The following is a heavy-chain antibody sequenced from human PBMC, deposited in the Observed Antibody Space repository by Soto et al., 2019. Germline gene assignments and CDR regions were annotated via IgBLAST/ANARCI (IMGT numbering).Heavy chain of an antibody. Sequence: QVQLQESGPGLVKPSQTLSLTCSVSGVSITSSDSYWSLIRQPPGKGLEWIGYINSSGRAYYKPSLQSRVSIXXXTXXNQFSLRLTSVTVADSAVYFCASFSTPGKDYGVDVWGQGTTVTGSS. CDR3: ASFSTPGKDYGVDV. CDR1: GVSITSSDSY. CDR2: INSSGRA. J-gene: IGHJ6*02. D-gene: IGHD3-3*02. V-gene: IGHV4-30-4*01.